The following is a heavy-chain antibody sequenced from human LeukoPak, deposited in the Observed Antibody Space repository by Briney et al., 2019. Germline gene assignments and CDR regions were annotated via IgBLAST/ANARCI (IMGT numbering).Heavy chain of an antibody. D-gene: IGHD6-13*01. CDR2: IYYSGST. Sequence: SETLSLTCTVSGGSISGYYWSWIRQPPGKGLEWIGYIYYSGSTNYNPSLKSRVTISVDTSKNQFSLKLSSVTAADTAVYYCARVAYSSSRYLDSAFDYWGQGTLVTVSS. V-gene: IGHV4-59*01. J-gene: IGHJ4*02. CDR1: GGSISGYY. CDR3: ARVAYSSSRYLDSAFDY.